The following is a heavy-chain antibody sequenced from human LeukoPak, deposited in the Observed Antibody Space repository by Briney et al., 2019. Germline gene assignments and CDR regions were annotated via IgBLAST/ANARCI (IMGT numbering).Heavy chain of an antibody. J-gene: IGHJ4*02. D-gene: IGHD6-13*01. CDR2: IIPILGIA. CDR1: GGTFSSYA. CDR3: ASEIAAAGTWDY. Sequence: ASVTVSCKASGGTFSSYAISWVRQAPGQGLEWMGRIIPILGIANYAQKFQGRVTITADKSTSTAYMELSSLRSEDTAVYYCASEIAAAGTWDYWGQGTLVTVSS. V-gene: IGHV1-69*04.